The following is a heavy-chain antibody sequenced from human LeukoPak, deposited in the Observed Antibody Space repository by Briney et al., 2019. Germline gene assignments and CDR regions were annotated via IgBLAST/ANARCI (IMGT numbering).Heavy chain of an antibody. D-gene: IGHD1-26*01. Sequence: GGSLRLSCAASGFTFSSYAIHWVRQAPGKGLEWVAVISYDGSNKYYADSVKGRFTISRDNSKNTLYLQMNSLRAEDTAVYYCARPHVKWELLDWFDPWGQGTLVTVSS. CDR1: GFTFSSYA. CDR3: ARPHVKWELLDWFDP. V-gene: IGHV3-30-3*01. J-gene: IGHJ5*02. CDR2: ISYDGSNK.